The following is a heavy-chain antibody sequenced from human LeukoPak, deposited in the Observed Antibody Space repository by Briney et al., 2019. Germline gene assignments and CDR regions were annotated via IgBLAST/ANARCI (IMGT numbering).Heavy chain of an antibody. CDR1: GGSISSGSYY. J-gene: IGHJ6*03. CDR3: ARAPPVPHMDV. CDR2: IYTSGST. Sequence: SETLSLTCTVSGGSISSGSYYWSWIRQPAGKGLEWIGRIYTSGSTNYNPSLKSRVTISVDTSKNQFSLKLSSVTAADTAVYYCARAPPVPHMDVWGKGTTVTVSS. V-gene: IGHV4-61*02.